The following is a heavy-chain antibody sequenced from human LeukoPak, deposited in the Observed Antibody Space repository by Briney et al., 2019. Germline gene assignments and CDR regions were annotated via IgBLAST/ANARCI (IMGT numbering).Heavy chain of an antibody. Sequence: KSSETLSLTCTVSGGSISSYYWSWIRQPPGKGLEWIGYIYYSESTNYNPSLKSRVTISVDTSKNQFSLKLSSVTAADTAVYYCARSHSVWTSFDYWGQGTLVTVSS. CDR1: GGSISSYY. CDR3: ARSHSVWTSFDY. D-gene: IGHD3/OR15-3a*01. J-gene: IGHJ4*02. V-gene: IGHV4-59*01. CDR2: IYYSEST.